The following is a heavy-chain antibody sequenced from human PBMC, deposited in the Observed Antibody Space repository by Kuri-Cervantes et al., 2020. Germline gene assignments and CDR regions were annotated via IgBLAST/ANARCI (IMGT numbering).Heavy chain of an antibody. D-gene: IGHD6-13*01. V-gene: IGHV3-48*02. CDR1: GFTFSSYS. Sequence: GGSLRLSCAASGFTFSSYSMNWVRQAPGKGLEWVSYISSSSSTIYYADSVKGRFTISRDNAKNPLYLQMNSLRDEDTAVYYCEREGEAAAGYYFDYWGQGTLVTVSS. CDR3: EREGEAAAGYYFDY. CDR2: ISSSSSTI. J-gene: IGHJ4*02.